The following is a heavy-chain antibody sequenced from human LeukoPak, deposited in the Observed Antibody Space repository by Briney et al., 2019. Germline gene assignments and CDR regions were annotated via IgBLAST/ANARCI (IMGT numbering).Heavy chain of an antibody. D-gene: IGHD3-10*01. CDR3: TTVPGLLWFGELLFVDY. CDR2: IKNKTDGGTT. J-gene: IGHJ4*02. V-gene: IGHV3-15*01. CDR1: RFTLSNAW. Sequence: PGGSLRLSRAASRFTLSNAWMSWVRQARGKGREGVGRIKNKTDGGTTDYAAPVKGRFTISRDDSKNTLYLQRNSVKTEDTAGYYWTTVPGLLWFGELLFVDYWGQGTLVTVSS.